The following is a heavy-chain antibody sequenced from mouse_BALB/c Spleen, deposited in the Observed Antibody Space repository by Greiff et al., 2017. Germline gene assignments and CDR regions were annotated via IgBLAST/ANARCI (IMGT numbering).Heavy chain of an antibody. CDR2: ISSGGSYT. CDR1: GFTFSSYT. Sequence: DVKLVESGGGLVKPGGSLKLSCAASGFTFSSYTMSWVRQTPEKRLEWVATISSGGSYTYYPDSVKGRFTISRDNAKNTLYLQMSSLKSEDTAMYYCTRWLLRDYYAMDYWGQGTSVTVSS. J-gene: IGHJ4*01. D-gene: IGHD2-3*01. V-gene: IGHV5-6-4*01. CDR3: TRWLLRDYYAMDY.